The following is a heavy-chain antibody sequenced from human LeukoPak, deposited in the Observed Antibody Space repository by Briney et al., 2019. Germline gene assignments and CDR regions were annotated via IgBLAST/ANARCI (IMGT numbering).Heavy chain of an antibody. J-gene: IGHJ3*02. CDR1: GFTFSRYG. Sequence: GGSLRLSCAASGFTFSRYGMNWVRQAPGKGLEWVSYISSSGSTIYYADSVKGRFTISRDNAKNSLYLQMNSLRAEDTAVYYCARSRSSSWYGIDAFDIWGQGTMVTVSS. CDR3: ARSRSSSWYGIDAFDI. D-gene: IGHD6-13*01. V-gene: IGHV3-48*04. CDR2: ISSSGSTI.